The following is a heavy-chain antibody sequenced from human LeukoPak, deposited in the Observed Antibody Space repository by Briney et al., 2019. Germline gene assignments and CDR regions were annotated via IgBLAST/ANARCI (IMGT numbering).Heavy chain of an antibody. CDR1: GGSISSYY. D-gene: IGHD5-18*01. J-gene: IGHJ3*02. V-gene: IGHV4-59*01. Sequence: HPSETLSLTCTVSGGSISSYYWSWIRQPPGKGLEWIGYIYYSGSTNYNPSLKSRVTISVDTSKNQFSLKLSSVTAADTAVYYCARDLGYSYGYDAFDIWGQGTMVTVSS. CDR2: IYYSGST. CDR3: ARDLGYSYGYDAFDI.